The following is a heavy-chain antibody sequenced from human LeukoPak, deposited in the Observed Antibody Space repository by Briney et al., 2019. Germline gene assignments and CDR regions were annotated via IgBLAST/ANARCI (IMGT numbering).Heavy chain of an antibody. D-gene: IGHD5-12*01. CDR1: GFTFSSYN. CDR2: ISSSSSYI. V-gene: IGHV3-21*01. J-gene: IGHJ5*02. CDR3: ARDRGRGYSGYDDSFDP. Sequence: GGSLRLSCAASGFTFSSYNMNWVRQAPGKGLEWVSSISSSSSYIYYADSVKGRFTISRDNAKNSLYLQMNSLRAEDTAVYYCARDRGRGYSGYDDSFDPWGQGTLVTVSS.